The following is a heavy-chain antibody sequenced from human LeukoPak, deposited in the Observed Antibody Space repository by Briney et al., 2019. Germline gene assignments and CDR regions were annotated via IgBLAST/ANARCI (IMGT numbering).Heavy chain of an antibody. CDR3: ARGNSPGDQDAFDI. V-gene: IGHV3-21*01. CDR1: GFTFSSYS. CDR2: ISSSSSYI. D-gene: IGHD2-21*01. Sequence: GGSLRLSCAAPGFTFSSYSMNWVRQAPGKGLEWVSSISSSSSYIYYADSVKGRFTISRDNAKNSLYLQMNSLRAEDTAVYYCARGNSPGDQDAFDIWGQGTMVTVSS. J-gene: IGHJ3*02.